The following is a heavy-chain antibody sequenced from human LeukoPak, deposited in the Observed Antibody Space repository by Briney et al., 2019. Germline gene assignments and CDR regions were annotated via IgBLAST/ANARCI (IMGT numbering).Heavy chain of an antibody. J-gene: IGHJ4*02. CDR2: IFDGKTI. CDR3: ASGARATRLNS. CDR1: GESLNSYY. V-gene: IGHV4-34*12. D-gene: IGHD5-24*01. Sequence: PSETLSLTCAVYGESLNSYYCTWIRQSPGKGLEWIGDIFDGKTINYNPSLKSRVTISAATSSQQFSLNLRSVTAADTAVYFCASGARATRLNSWAQGDLVIVSS.